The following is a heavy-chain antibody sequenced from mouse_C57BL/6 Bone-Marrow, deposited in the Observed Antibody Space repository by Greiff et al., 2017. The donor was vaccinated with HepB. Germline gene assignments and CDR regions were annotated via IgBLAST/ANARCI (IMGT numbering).Heavy chain of an antibody. Sequence: EVQLQQSGPELVKPGASVKISCKASGYTFTDYYMNWVKQSHGKSLEWIGDINPNNGGTSYNQKFKGKATLTVDKSSSTAYMELRSLTSEDSAVYYCARYIYYGILPDYWGQGTTLTVSS. CDR3: ARYIYYGILPDY. J-gene: IGHJ2*01. CDR2: INPNNGGT. V-gene: IGHV1-26*01. D-gene: IGHD2-1*01. CDR1: GYTFTDYY.